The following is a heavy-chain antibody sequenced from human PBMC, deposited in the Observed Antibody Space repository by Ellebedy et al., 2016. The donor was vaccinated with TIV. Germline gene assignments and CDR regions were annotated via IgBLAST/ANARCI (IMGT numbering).Heavy chain of an antibody. V-gene: IGHV1-2*02. CDR1: GYTFTGYY. J-gene: IGHJ3*02. Sequence: AASVKVSCKASGYTFTGYYMHWVRQAPGQGLEWMGWINPNSGGTNYAQKFQGRVTMTRDTSISTAYMELSRLRSDDTAVYYCASSLYYDSSGYGGAFDIWGQGTMVTVSS. CDR2: INPNSGGT. CDR3: ASSLYYDSSGYGGAFDI. D-gene: IGHD3-22*01.